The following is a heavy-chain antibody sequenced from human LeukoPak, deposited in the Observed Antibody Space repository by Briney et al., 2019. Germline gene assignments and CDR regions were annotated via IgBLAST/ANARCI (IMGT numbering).Heavy chain of an antibody. CDR2: INWNGGST. CDR1: GFTFSSYW. D-gene: IGHD3-9*01. J-gene: IGHJ4*02. V-gene: IGHV3-20*04. CDR3: ARVEYYDILTGYYNGY. Sequence: PGGSLRLSCAASGFTFSSYWMSWVRQAPGKGLEWVSGINWNGGSTGYADSVKGRFTISRDNAKNSLYLQMNSLRAEDTALYYCARVEYYDILTGYYNGYWGQGTLVTVSS.